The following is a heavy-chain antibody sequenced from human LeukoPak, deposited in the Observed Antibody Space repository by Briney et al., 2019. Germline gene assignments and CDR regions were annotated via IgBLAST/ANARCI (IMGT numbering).Heavy chain of an antibody. D-gene: IGHD3-10*01. CDR2: IYYSGNT. CDR3: ARGRPLWFGELFTPYYFDY. J-gene: IGHJ4*02. CDR1: GGSISSGDYY. V-gene: IGHV4-31*03. Sequence: PSETLSLTCTVSGGSISSGDYYWSWVRQHPGKGLEWIGYIYYSGNTYYNPSLKSRVTISVDTSKNQFSLKLSSVTAADTAVYYCARGRPLWFGELFTPYYFDYWGRGTLVTVSS.